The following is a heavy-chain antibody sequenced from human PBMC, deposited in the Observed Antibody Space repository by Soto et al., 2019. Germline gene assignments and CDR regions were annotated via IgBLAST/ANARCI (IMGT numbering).Heavy chain of an antibody. CDR1: GYTFTSYD. J-gene: IGHJ5*02. CDR2: MNPNSGNT. V-gene: IGHV1-8*01. CDR3: ARGPQSYYDYIWGSYRPGGGWFDP. Sequence: ASVKVSCKASGYTFTSYDINWVRQATGQGLEWMGWMNPNSGNTGYAQKFQGRVTMTRNTSISTAYMELSSLRSEDTAVYYCARGPQSYYDYIWGSYRPGGGWFDPWGQGTLVTVSS. D-gene: IGHD3-16*02.